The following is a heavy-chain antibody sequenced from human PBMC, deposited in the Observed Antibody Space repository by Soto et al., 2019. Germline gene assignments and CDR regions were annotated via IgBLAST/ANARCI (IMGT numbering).Heavy chain of an antibody. CDR2: IYSGGST. CDR3: ARVWRYFDWSNYGMDV. D-gene: IGHD3-9*01. J-gene: IGHJ6*02. CDR1: GFTVSSNY. Sequence: EVQLVETGGGLIQPGGSLRLSCAASGFTVSSNYMSWVRQAPGKGLEWGSVIYSGGSTYYADSVKGRFTISRDNSKNTLYLQMNSLRAEDTAVYYCARVWRYFDWSNYGMDVWGQGTTVTVSS. V-gene: IGHV3-53*02.